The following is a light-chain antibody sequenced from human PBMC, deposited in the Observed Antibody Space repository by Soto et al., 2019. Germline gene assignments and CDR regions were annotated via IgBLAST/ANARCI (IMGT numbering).Light chain of an antibody. V-gene: IGKV1-33*01. CDR3: QQYDNLPLT. Sequence: DIQMTHSPSSLSASVGDRATITCQASQDISNYLNWYQQKPGKAPKLLIYDESNLETGVPSRFSGSGSGTDFTFTISSLQPEDIATYYCQQYDNLPLTFGGGTKVDIK. J-gene: IGKJ4*01. CDR1: QDISNY. CDR2: DES.